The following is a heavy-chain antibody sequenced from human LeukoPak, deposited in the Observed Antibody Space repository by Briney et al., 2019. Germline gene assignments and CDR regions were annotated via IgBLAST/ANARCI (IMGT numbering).Heavy chain of an antibody. CDR1: GYSFTSYW. CDR2: IYPGDSDT. Sequence: GESLKISCKGSGYSFTSYWIGWVRQMPGKGLEWMGIIYPGDSDTSYSPSFQGQVTISADKSISTAYLQWSSLKASDTAMYYCARTGFWSGYYTVNFDYWGQGTLVTVSS. D-gene: IGHD3-3*01. V-gene: IGHV5-51*01. J-gene: IGHJ4*02. CDR3: ARTGFWSGYYTVNFDY.